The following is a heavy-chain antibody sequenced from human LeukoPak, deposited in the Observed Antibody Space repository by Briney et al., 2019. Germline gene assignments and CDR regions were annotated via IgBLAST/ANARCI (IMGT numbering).Heavy chain of an antibody. V-gene: IGHV1-18*01. Sequence: GASVKVSCKASGYTFTSYGISWVRQAPGQGLEWMGWISAYNGNTNYAQKHQGRGTMTTDTSTSTAYMELRSLRSDDTAVYYCARNPPYSGSYGGDDDYFDYWGQGTLVTVSS. CDR2: ISAYNGNT. CDR3: ARNPPYSGSYGGDDDYFDY. J-gene: IGHJ4*02. CDR1: GYTFTSYG. D-gene: IGHD1-26*01.